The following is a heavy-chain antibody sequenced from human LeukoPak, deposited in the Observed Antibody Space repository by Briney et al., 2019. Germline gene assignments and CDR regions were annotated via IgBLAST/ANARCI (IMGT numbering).Heavy chain of an antibody. CDR2: IWHDGLNK. CDR3: AKAGQRSYAEAFDS. J-gene: IGHJ4*02. D-gene: IGHD3-16*01. Sequence: GGSLRLSCAASGSSPNNYAMHWVRQAPGKGLEWVAVIWHDGLNKFYAAFLKGRFTISRDFSKDTVYLQMSGLTVEDTAVYYCAKAGQRSYAEAFDSWGQGTLVTVSS. CDR1: GSSPNNYA. V-gene: IGHV3-33*06.